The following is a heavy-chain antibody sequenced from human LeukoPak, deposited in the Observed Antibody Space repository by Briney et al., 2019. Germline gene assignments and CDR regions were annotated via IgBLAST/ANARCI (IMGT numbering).Heavy chain of an antibody. J-gene: IGHJ5*02. D-gene: IGHD4-23*01. Sequence: SETLSLTCTVSGGSISSGGYYWSWLRQHQGKGLEWIGFIYYSGSTIYHPSLKSRVTISVDTSKNQFSLKLTSVTAADTAVYDCARAPLYGGHADWFDPWGQGTLVTVSS. CDR2: IYYSGST. CDR1: GGSISSGGYY. V-gene: IGHV4-31*03. CDR3: ARAPLYGGHADWFDP.